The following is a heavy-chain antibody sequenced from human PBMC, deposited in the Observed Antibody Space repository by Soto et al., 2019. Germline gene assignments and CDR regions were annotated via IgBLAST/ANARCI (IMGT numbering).Heavy chain of an antibody. Sequence: QLQESGPGLVKPSETLSLTCIVSGGSISDIQFSWGWIRQPPGKGLEWIGCIYNTGRTSYNPSFKSRAIVSVDLSKNQFSLRLTSVTAADMAVYHCVRYDTWGQGVLVTVSS. CDR3: VRYDT. J-gene: IGHJ5*02. V-gene: IGHV4-39*01. CDR2: IYNTGRT. CDR1: GGSISDIQFS.